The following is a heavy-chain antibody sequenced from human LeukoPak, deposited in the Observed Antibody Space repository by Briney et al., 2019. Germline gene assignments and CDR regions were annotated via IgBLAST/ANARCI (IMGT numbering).Heavy chain of an antibody. Sequence: ASVNVSCKASGYTFTNYDINWVRQATGQGLEWMGWMNPKSGNTGYAQKFQGRVTMTRDTSISTAYMELGSLRSEDTAVYYCARVTGSIDYWGQGTLVTVSS. J-gene: IGHJ4*02. CDR1: GYTFTNYD. CDR3: ARVTGSIDY. CDR2: MNPKSGNT. V-gene: IGHV1-8*01. D-gene: IGHD1-26*01.